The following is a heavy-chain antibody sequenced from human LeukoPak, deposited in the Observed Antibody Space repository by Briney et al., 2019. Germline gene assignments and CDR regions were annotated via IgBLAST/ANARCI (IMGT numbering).Heavy chain of an antibody. Sequence: GGSLILSCAASGFTFSSYDMSWVRQAPGKGLEWVSFISGSGGSAYYADSVKGRFTISRDNSKNTLYLQMNSLRAEDTAVYYCASPYYYGSGSYFDYWGQGTLVTVSS. V-gene: IGHV3-23*01. CDR1: GFTFSSYD. CDR2: ISGSGGSA. D-gene: IGHD3-10*01. J-gene: IGHJ4*02. CDR3: ASPYYYGSGSYFDY.